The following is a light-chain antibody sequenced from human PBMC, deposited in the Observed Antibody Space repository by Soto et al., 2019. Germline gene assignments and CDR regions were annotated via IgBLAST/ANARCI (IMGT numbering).Light chain of an antibody. CDR1: QSISTW. J-gene: IGKJ1*01. V-gene: IGKV1-5*03. Sequence: DIQMTQSPSTLSASVGDPVTITCRASQSISTWLAWYQQKPGKAPKLLIYSASDLESGVPSRFSGSGFGTEFTLTITSLQPDDFATYYCQQYNSYSTFGPATFGQGTKVDI. CDR2: SAS. CDR3: QQYNSYSTFGPAT.